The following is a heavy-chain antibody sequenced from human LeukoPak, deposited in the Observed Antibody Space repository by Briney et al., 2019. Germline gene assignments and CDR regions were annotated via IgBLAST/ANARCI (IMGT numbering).Heavy chain of an antibody. Sequence: GGSLRLSCAASGFPFSNYAMSWDRQAQGKGLEWVSGLSGSGTGTYYADSVKGRFTISRDNSKNTLYLQMNSLRAEDTAIYYCAKELLLRYFDYWGQGTPGTVST. CDR2: LSGSGTGT. CDR1: GFPFSNYA. CDR3: AKELLLRYFDY. J-gene: IGHJ4*02. D-gene: IGHD3-9*01. V-gene: IGHV3-23*01.